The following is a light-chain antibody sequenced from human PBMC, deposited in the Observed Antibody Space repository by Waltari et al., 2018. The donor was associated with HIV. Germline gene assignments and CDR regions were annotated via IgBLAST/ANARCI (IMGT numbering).Light chain of an antibody. CDR1: SNNVGTSNC. V-gene: IGLV2-14*03. CDR3: NSYTISSTWM. Sequence: QSALTQPASVSGSPGQSITISCTGTSNNVGTSNCVSWYQHHPGKAPKLIIYDVNSRPSGVSSRFSGSKSGSTASLTIAGLQDEDEAYYYCNSYTISSTWMFGGGTKLTVL. J-gene: IGLJ3*02. CDR2: DVN.